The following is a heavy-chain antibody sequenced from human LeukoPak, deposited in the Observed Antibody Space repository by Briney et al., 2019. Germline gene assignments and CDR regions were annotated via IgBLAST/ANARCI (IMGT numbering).Heavy chain of an antibody. CDR1: AGSISSGGYY. Sequence: SQTLSLTCTDSAGSISSGGYYWSWIRQHPGKGLEWIGYIYYSGSTYYNPSLKSRVTISVDTSKNQFSLKLSSVTAADTAVYYCARSPGYCSSTSCYYFDYWGQGTLVTVSS. J-gene: IGHJ4*02. D-gene: IGHD2-2*01. CDR2: IYYSGST. V-gene: IGHV4-31*03. CDR3: ARSPGYCSSTSCYYFDY.